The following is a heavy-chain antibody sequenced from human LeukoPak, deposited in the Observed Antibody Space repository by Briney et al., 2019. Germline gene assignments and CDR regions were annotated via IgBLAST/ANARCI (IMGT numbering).Heavy chain of an antibody. CDR3: VRGFYSPHY. V-gene: IGHV4-59*01. J-gene: IGHJ4*02. CDR2: IYYSGRT. Sequence: SETLSLTCTVSGGSISSDYWSWIRQPPGKGLEWIGYIYYSGRTYYNHSLKSRITISVDTSKNQFSLKLSSVTAADTAVYYCVRGFYSPHYWGQGTLVTVSS. CDR1: GGSISSDY. D-gene: IGHD4-11*01.